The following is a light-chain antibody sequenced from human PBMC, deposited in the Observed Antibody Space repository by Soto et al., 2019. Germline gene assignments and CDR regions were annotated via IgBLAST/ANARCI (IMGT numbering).Light chain of an antibody. Sequence: QSVLTQPRSVSGSPGQSVTISCTGTSYDVGGYNHVSWYQQHPGKAPKLMIYDVTKRPSGVPDRFSGFKSGNTASLTISGLQAEDDADYFCCSYGGTFTFVFGGGTKLTVL. CDR1: SYDVGGYNH. V-gene: IGLV2-11*01. J-gene: IGLJ1*01. CDR3: CSYGGTFTFV. CDR2: DVT.